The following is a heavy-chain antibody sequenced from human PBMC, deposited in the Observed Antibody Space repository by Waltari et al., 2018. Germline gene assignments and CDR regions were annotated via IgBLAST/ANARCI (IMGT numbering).Heavy chain of an antibody. CDR3: ARAGPPLEWLFP. D-gene: IGHD3-3*01. J-gene: IGHJ5*02. V-gene: IGHV1-3*01. CDR2: INAGNGNT. CDR1: GYTFTSYA. Sequence: QVQLVQSGAEVKKPGASVKVSCKASGYTFTSYAMHWVRQAPGQRLEWMGWINAGNGNTKYSQKFQGRVTITRDTSASTAYMELSSLRSEDTAVYYCARAGPPLEWLFPWGQGTLVTVSS.